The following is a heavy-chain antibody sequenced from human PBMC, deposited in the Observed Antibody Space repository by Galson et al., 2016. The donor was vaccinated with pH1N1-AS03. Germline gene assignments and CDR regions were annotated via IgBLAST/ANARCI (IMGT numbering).Heavy chain of an antibody. CDR3: VHRRRTITVASVFDY. CDR1: GFSLSTSGEG. V-gene: IGHV2-5*02. Sequence: PALVKPTQTLTLTCTFSGFSLSTSGEGVGWIRQPPGEALEWLTLIHWDDDKRYSPSLRTRLTTTKDPPKNQVVLTMTNMDPVDTATYFCVHRRRTITVASVFDYWGQGALVTVSS. CDR2: IHWDDDK. J-gene: IGHJ4*02. D-gene: IGHD5-12*01.